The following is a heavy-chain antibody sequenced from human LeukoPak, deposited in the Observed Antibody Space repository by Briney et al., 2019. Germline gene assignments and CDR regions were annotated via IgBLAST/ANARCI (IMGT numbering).Heavy chain of an antibody. D-gene: IGHD2-2*01. CDR2: INSDGSWT. V-gene: IGHV3-74*01. Sequence: GGSLRLSCAASGFTFSSYWMHWVRQAPGKGLVWVSHINSDGSWTGYADSVKGRFTISKDNAKDTVYLQMNNLRAEDTAVYYCVSFYETYWGRGTLVTVSS. CDR3: VSFYETY. CDR1: GFTFSSYW. J-gene: IGHJ4*02.